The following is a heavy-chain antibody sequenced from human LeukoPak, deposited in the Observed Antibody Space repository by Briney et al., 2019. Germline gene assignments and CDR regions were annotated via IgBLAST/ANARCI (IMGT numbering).Heavy chain of an antibody. V-gene: IGHV4-34*01. D-gene: IGHD3-3*01. CDR3: ARGRRAVLPY. CDR2: INHSGST. J-gene: IGHJ4*02. CDR1: GGSFSGYY. Sequence: PSETLSLTCAVSGGSFSGYYWSWIRQPPGKGLEWIGEINHSGSTNYNPSLKSRVTISVDTSKNQFSLKLSSVTAADTAVYYCARGRRAVLPYWGQGTLVTVSS.